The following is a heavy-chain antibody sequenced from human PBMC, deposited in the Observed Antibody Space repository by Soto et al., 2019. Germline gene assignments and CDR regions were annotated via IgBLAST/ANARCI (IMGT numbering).Heavy chain of an antibody. CDR3: ARRSSFRSSWFDP. V-gene: IGHV4-59*08. CDR2: IYYSGST. CDR1: GGSISSYY. J-gene: IGHJ5*02. Sequence: PSETLSLTCTVSGGSISSYYWSWIRQPPGKGLEWIGYIYYSGSTNYNPSIKSRVTISVDTSKNQFSLKLSSVTAADTAVYYCARRSSFRSSWFDPWGQGTLVTVSS. D-gene: IGHD6-6*01.